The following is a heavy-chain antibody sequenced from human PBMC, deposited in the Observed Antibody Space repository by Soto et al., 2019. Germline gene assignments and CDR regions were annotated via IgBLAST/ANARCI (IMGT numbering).Heavy chain of an antibody. CDR3: AGPPIYGSGRYGRDV. Sequence: QVQLVQSGAEVKKPGSSVKVSCKASGGTFSSYTISWVRQAPGQGLEWMGRIIPILGIANYAQKFQGRVTITADEAASTDHMERYRLRSEDTAVYYCAGPPIYGSGRYGRDVWGQGTTVTVSS. CDR2: IIPILGIA. V-gene: IGHV1-69*02. D-gene: IGHD3-10*01. CDR1: GGTFSSYT. J-gene: IGHJ6*02.